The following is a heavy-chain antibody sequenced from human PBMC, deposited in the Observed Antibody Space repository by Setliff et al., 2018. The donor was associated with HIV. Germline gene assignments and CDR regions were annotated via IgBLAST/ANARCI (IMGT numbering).Heavy chain of an antibody. CDR3: TRDSWRLRDS. V-gene: IGHV3-49*03. CDR2: IRDKTYGETT. CDR1: GFTFGDYA. J-gene: IGHJ4*02. Sequence: GGSLRLSCSVSGFTFGDYAMSWFRQAPGKGLEWVGFIRDKTYGETTEYGASVKGRFTISRDDSKSIAYLQMNSLKTEGTAMYYCTRDSWRLRDSWGQGTLVTVSS.